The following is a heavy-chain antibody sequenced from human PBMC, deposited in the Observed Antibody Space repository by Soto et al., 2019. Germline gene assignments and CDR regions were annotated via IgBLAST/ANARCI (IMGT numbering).Heavy chain of an antibody. J-gene: IGHJ5*02. Sequence: SETLSLTCTVSGGSISSYYWSWIRQPPGKGLEWIGYIYYSGSTNYNPSLKSRVTISVDTSKNQSSLKLSSVTAADTAVYYCARDQSSRGWFDPWGQGTLVTVSS. CDR3: ARDQSSRGWFDP. V-gene: IGHV4-59*01. CDR2: IYYSGST. CDR1: GGSISSYY. D-gene: IGHD6-13*01.